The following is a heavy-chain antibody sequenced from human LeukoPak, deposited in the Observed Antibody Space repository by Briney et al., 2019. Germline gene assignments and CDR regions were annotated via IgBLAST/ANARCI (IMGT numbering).Heavy chain of an antibody. D-gene: IGHD3-22*01. CDR2: ISYGGSSK. J-gene: IGHJ4*02. CDR1: GFTFSDYA. Sequence: GRSLRLSCAASGFTFSDYAMHWVRQAPGKGLEWVAVISYGGSSKYFADSVKGRFTISRDNSKNALYVQMNSLRADDTAVYYCAREPYYYDGSAYYSFDYRGQGTLVTVSA. CDR3: AREPYYYDGSAYYSFDY. V-gene: IGHV3-30*04.